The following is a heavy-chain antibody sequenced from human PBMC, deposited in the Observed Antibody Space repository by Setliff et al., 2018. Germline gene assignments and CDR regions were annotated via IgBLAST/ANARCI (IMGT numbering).Heavy chain of an antibody. D-gene: IGHD3-22*01. V-gene: IGHV1-18*04. Sequence: ASVKVSCKASGNRFTDYFLHWVRQAPGQGLEWMGWISTYNGKTNYAQKFQGRVTMTTDTSTSTAYMELRSLRSDDTAVYYCARAPLSGYYSSPFDYWGQGTLVTVSS. J-gene: IGHJ4*02. CDR1: GNRFTDYF. CDR2: ISTYNGKT. CDR3: ARAPLSGYYSSPFDY.